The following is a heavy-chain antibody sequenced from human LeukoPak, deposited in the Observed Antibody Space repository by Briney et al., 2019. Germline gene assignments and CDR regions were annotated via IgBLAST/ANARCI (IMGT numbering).Heavy chain of an antibody. D-gene: IGHD6-19*01. V-gene: IGHV5-51*01. Sequence: GESLKISCKGSGYSFTSYWIGWVRQMPGKGLEWMGIIYPGDSDTRYSPSFQGQVTISADKSISTAYLQWNSLKASDTAMYYCASWGYSSGWYDAFDIWGQGTMVTVSS. CDR2: IYPGDSDT. J-gene: IGHJ3*02. CDR3: ASWGYSSGWYDAFDI. CDR1: GYSFTSYW.